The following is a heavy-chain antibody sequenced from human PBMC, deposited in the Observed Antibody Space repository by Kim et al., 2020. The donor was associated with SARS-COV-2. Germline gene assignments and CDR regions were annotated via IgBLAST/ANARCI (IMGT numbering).Heavy chain of an antibody. V-gene: IGHV4-34*01. CDR3: ASRPYVWGSYRYNY. D-gene: IGHD3-16*02. J-gene: IGHJ4*02. Sequence: NPSLKIRVTISVDPSKNQFSAKLRSVTAADTAVYYCASRPYVWGSYRYNYWGQGTLVTVSS.